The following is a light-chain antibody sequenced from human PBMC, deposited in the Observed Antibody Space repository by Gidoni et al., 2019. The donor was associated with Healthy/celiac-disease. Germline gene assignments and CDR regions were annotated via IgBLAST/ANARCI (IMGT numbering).Light chain of an antibody. CDR1: QSISSY. CDR3: QQSYSTPKT. V-gene: IGKV1-39*01. Sequence: DIQMPKSPSSLSASVGDRVTITCRASQSISSYLNWHQQKPGKAPKLLIYAASSLQSGVPSRFSGSGSGTDFTLTISSLQPEDFATYYCQQSYSTPKTFGQGTKVEIK. CDR2: AAS. J-gene: IGKJ1*01.